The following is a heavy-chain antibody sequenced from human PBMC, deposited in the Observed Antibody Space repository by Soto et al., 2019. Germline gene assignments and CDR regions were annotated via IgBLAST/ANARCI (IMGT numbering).Heavy chain of an antibody. J-gene: IGHJ2*01. CDR2: ISYDGSNK. D-gene: IGHD4-4*01. V-gene: IGHV3-30-3*01. Sequence: QVQLVESGGGVVQPGRSLRLSCAASGFTFSSYAMHWVRQAPGKGLEWVAVISYDGSNKYYADSVNGRFTISRDNSKNTLYIQMKSLRAEDTAVYYCARPLWRNDYNWGYFDLWGRGTLVTVSS. CDR3: ARPLWRNDYNWGYFDL. CDR1: GFTFSSYA.